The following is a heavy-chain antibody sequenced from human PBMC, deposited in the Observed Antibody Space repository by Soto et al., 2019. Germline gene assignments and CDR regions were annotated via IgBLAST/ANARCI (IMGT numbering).Heavy chain of an antibody. V-gene: IGHV4-59*08. D-gene: IGHD6-19*01. CDR3: ATFPPTYSSGGGY. CDR1: GGSISSYY. CDR2: IYYSGST. J-gene: IGHJ4*02. Sequence: KASETLSLTCTVSGGSISSYYWSWIRQPPGKGLEWIGYIYYSGSTNYNPSLKSRVTISVDTSKNQFSLKLSSVTAADTAVYYCATFPPTYSSGGGYWGQGTLVTVSS.